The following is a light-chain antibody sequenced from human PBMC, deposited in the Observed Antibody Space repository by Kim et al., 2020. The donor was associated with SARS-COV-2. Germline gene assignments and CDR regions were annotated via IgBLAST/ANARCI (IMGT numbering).Light chain of an antibody. J-gene: IGLJ3*02. CDR1: SSDIGGHDY. V-gene: IGLV2-14*03. CDR3: SSYTRSATWV. Sequence: QSALTQPASVSGSPGQSITISCTGTSSDIGGHDYVSWYQQHPGKAPKLMIYDVSNRPSGVSYRFSGSKSGNTASLTISGLQAEDEANYYCSSYTRSATWVFGGGTKLTVL. CDR2: DVS.